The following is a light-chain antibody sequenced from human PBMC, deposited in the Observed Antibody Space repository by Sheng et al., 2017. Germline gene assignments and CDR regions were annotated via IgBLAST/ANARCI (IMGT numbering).Light chain of an antibody. V-gene: IGLV2-14*01. CDR3: QSYDNSLSAWV. Sequence: QSALTQPVSVSGSLGQSITISCTGTTSDVGGYNYVSWYQQYPGRAPKLMIFDVTHRPSGVSSRFSGSKSGTSASLAITGLQAEDEAHYYCQSYDNSLSAWVFGGGTKLTVL. CDR2: DVT. J-gene: IGLJ3*02. CDR1: TSDVGGYNY.